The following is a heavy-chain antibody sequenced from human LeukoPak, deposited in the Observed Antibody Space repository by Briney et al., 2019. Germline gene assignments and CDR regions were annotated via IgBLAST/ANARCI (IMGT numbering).Heavy chain of an antibody. V-gene: IGHV1-69*05. CDR3: ALSAEKQLVYFDF. CDR1: GDTFRNYG. J-gene: IGHJ4*02. CDR2: IIRVCDTA. D-gene: IGHD6-13*01. Sequence: ASVKVSCKASGDTFRNYGVAWVRLAPGQGLEGMGRIIRVCDTAKYAQKLQGRVRMTTDESSSTAYMELYSMSSEDTAVYYCALSAEKQLVYFDFWGQGTLVTVSS.